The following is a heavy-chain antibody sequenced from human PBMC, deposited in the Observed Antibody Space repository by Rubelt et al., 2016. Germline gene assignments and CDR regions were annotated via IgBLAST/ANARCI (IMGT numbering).Heavy chain of an antibody. Sequence: VESGGGLVQPGGSLRLSCAASGFTFSSYSMTWFRQAPGKGLEWVSVIYPNERTLYADSVRGRFTISRDNSENTLFLQMNSLRTEDTAVYYCARELRAAANYRTGLDIWGQGTMVTVSS. CDR1: GFTFSSYS. D-gene: IGHD6-13*01. CDR2: IYPNERT. J-gene: IGHJ3*02. CDR3: ARELRAAANYRTGLDI. V-gene: IGHV3-66*01.